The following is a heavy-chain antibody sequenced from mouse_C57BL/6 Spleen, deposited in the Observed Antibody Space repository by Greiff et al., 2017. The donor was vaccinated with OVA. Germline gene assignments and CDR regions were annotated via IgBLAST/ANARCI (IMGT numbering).Heavy chain of an antibody. V-gene: IGHV1-82*01. CDR3: AREGVITTVVPDY. D-gene: IGHD1-1*01. J-gene: IGHJ2*01. CDR2: IYPGDGDT. CDR1: GYAFSSSW. Sequence: VQLQQSGPELVKPGASVKISCKASGYAFSSSWMNWVKQRPGKGLEWIGRIYPGDGDTNYNGKFKGKATLTADKSSSTASMQLSSLTSEDSAVYFCAREGVITTVVPDYWGQGTTLTVSS.